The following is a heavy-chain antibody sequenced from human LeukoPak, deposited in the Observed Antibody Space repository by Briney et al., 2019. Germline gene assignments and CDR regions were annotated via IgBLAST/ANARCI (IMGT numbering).Heavy chain of an antibody. CDR3: ARYPGSGSYLPSYIWFVP. CDR2: IKQDGSEK. Sequence: GGSLRLSCAASGFTFSSYWMSWVRQAPGKGLEWVANIKQDGSEKYYVDSVKGRFTISRDNAKNSLYLQMNSLRAEDTAVYYCARYPGSGSYLPSYIWFVPWGQGTLVTVSS. J-gene: IGHJ5*02. D-gene: IGHD3-10*01. CDR1: GFTFSSYW. V-gene: IGHV3-7*01.